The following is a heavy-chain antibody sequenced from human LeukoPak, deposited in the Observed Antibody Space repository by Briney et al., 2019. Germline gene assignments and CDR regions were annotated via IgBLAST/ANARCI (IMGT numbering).Heavy chain of an antibody. CDR2: IHNSGST. Sequence: SETLSLTCNVSVGSISTYYWSWIRQPPGKGLEWIAYIHNSGSTNNNPSLKSRVIISVDTAKNQFALKLRSVTAADTAVYYCARGGSKVFDYWGQGSLVIVSS. CDR1: VGSISTYY. D-gene: IGHD2-15*01. CDR3: ARGGSKVFDY. J-gene: IGHJ4*02. V-gene: IGHV4-59*08.